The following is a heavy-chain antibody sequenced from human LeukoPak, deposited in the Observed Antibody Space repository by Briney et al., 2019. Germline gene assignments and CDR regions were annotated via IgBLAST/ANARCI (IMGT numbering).Heavy chain of an antibody. D-gene: IGHD6-6*01. Sequence: PSETLSLTCAVYGGSFSGYYWSWIRQPPGKGLEWIGEINHSGSTNYNPSLKSRVTISVDTSKNQFSLKLSSVTAADTAVYYCARPYSSSPLYYYGMDVWAQGTTVTVSS. CDR3: ARPYSSSPLYYYGMDV. J-gene: IGHJ6*02. V-gene: IGHV4-34*01. CDR1: GGSFSGYY. CDR2: INHSGST.